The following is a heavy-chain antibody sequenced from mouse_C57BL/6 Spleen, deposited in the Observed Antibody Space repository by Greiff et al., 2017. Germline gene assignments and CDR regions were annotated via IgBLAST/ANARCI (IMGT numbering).Heavy chain of an antibody. CDR1: GFSLTSYG. CDR3: ARNIGYYVGYAMDY. J-gene: IGHJ4*01. Sequence: QVQLQQSGPGLVQPSQSLSITCTVSGFSLTSYGVHWVRQSPGKGLEWLGVIWSGGSTDYNAAFISRLSISKDNSKSQVFFKMNSLQADDTAIYYCARNIGYYVGYAMDYWGQGTSVTVSS. D-gene: IGHD2-3*01. CDR2: IWSGGST. V-gene: IGHV2-2*01.